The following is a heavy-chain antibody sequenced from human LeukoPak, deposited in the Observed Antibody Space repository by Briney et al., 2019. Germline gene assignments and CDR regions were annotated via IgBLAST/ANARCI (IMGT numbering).Heavy chain of an antibody. CDR2: ISSSSSYT. D-gene: IGHD3-9*01. J-gene: IGHJ4*02. Sequence: GGSLRLSCAASGFTFSDYYMSWIRQAPGKGLEWVSYISSSSSYTNYADSVKGRFTISRDNAKNSLYLQMNSLRAEDTAVYYCARDSHYDILTGYVVGYFDYWGQGTLVTVSS. V-gene: IGHV3-11*05. CDR3: ARDSHYDILTGYVVGYFDY. CDR1: GFTFSDYY.